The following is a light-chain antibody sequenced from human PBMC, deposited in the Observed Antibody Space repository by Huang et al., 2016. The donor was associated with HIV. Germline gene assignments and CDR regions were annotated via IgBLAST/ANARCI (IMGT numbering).Light chain of an antibody. J-gene: IGKJ4*01. CDR3: QQYESWPPLT. Sequence: EIVMTQSPDTLSVSPGEGATLSCRASQSVRDKVAWYQQKPGQAPRLLLHATSTRAAGVPARFSGSGSGTEFTLTISSLQSEDCGVYYCQQYESWPPLTFGGGTKVEIK. V-gene: IGKV3-15*01. CDR1: QSVRDK. CDR2: ATS.